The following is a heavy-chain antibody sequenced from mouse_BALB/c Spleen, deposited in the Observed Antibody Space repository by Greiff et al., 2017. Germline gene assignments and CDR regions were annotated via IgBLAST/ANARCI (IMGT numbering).Heavy chain of an antibody. CDR3: ARDDGNLYYFDY. D-gene: IGHD2-1*01. Sequence: EVMLVESGGGLVQPGGSLKLSCAASGFTFSSYGMSWVRQTPDKRLELVATINSNGGSTYYPDSVKGRFTISRDNAKNTLYLQMSSLKSEDTAMYYCARDDGNLYYFDYWGQGTTLTVSS. J-gene: IGHJ2*01. CDR1: GFTFSSYG. V-gene: IGHV5-6-3*01. CDR2: INSNGGST.